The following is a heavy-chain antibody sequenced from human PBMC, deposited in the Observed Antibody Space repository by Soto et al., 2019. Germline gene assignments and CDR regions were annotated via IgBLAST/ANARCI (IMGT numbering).Heavy chain of an antibody. CDR3: ARGGYSSSWYSSYYYYGMDV. CDR1: GDSVSSNSAA. CDR2: TYYRSKWYN. Sequence: SQTLSLTWAISGDSVSSNSAARNWIRQSPSRGLEWLGRTYYRSKWYNDYAVSVKSRITINPDTSKNQFSLQLNSVTPEDTAVYYCARGGYSSSWYSSYYYYGMDVWGQGTTVTVSS. V-gene: IGHV6-1*01. J-gene: IGHJ6*02. D-gene: IGHD6-13*01.